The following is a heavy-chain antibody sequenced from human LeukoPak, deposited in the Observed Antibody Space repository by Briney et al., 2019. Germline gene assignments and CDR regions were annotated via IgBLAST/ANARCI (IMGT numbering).Heavy chain of an antibody. V-gene: IGHV3-21*01. Sequence: WGSVSLSCAASGFTFSSYSMNWVRQAPGKGLEWVSSISSSSTYIYYGDSVKGRFTISRDNANNSLYLQMNSLRVEDTAMYYCARESTREDFDHWGEGTRVPVSS. CDR1: GFTFSSYS. CDR2: ISSSSTYI. CDR3: ARESTREDFDH. D-gene: IGHD1-26*01. J-gene: IGHJ4*02.